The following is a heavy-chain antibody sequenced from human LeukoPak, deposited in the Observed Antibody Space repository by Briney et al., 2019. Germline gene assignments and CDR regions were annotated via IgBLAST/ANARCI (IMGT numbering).Heavy chain of an antibody. CDR2: INHSGTI. CDR3: ARGRTSGYRSAFDI. V-gene: IGHV4-34*01. CDR1: GGSINSYY. J-gene: IGHJ3*02. D-gene: IGHD5-18*01. Sequence: KPSETLSLTCTVSGGSINSYYWSWIRQPPGKGLECIGEINHSGTINYNPSLKSRVTISLDTSKNQFSLKLSSVTAADTAVYYCARGRTSGYRSAFDIWGQGTMVTVSS.